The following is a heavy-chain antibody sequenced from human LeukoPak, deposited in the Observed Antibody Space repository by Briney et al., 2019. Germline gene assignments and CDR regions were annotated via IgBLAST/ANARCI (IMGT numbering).Heavy chain of an antibody. CDR3: ARADCGDYDRRFDY. D-gene: IGHD4-17*01. CDR2: IWYDGSNK. J-gene: IGHJ4*02. CDR1: GFTFSSYG. Sequence: PGGSLRLSCAVSGFTFSSYGMHWVRQAPGKGLGWVAAIWYDGSNKYYADSVKGRFTISRDNSTNTLYLQMNSLRAEDTAVYYCARADCGDYDRRFDYWGQGTLVTVSS. V-gene: IGHV3-33*01.